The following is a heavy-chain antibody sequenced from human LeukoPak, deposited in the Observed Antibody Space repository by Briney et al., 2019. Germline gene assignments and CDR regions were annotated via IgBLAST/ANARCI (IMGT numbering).Heavy chain of an antibody. Sequence: SETLSLTCTVSGGSISSYYWSWIRQPPGKGLEWIGYVYYSGSTNYNPSLKSRVTISVDTSKNQFSLKLSSVTAADTAVYYCARRIVGATLGFDSWGQGALVTVSS. J-gene: IGHJ4*02. CDR1: GGSISSYY. D-gene: IGHD1-26*01. V-gene: IGHV4-59*01. CDR2: VYYSGST. CDR3: ARRIVGATLGFDS.